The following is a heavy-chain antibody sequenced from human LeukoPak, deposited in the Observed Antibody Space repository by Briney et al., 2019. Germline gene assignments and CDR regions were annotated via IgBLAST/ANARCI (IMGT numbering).Heavy chain of an antibody. V-gene: IGHV4-59*12. CDR3: ARGRDGYNSV. Sequence: SETLSLTCTVSGGSISSYYWSWIRQPPGKGLEWIGYIYYSGSTYYNPSLKSRVTISVDTSKNQFSLKLSSVTAADTAVYYCARGRDGYNSVWGQGTLVTVSS. D-gene: IGHD5-24*01. J-gene: IGHJ4*02. CDR2: IYYSGST. CDR1: GGSISSYY.